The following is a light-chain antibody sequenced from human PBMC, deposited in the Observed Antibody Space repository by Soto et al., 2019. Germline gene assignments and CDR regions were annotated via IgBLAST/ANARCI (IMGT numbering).Light chain of an antibody. J-gene: IGKJ3*01. V-gene: IGKV3-11*01. CDR3: QQRSYWPIT. CDR2: DAS. CDR1: QSVSSY. Sequence: EIVLTQSPATLSLSPGARATLSCRASQSVSSYLASYQQKPGQAPRLLIYDASNRATAIPARFSGSGSGTDFTLTISSREPEDFAVYSCQQRSYWPITFGPGTKVEIK.